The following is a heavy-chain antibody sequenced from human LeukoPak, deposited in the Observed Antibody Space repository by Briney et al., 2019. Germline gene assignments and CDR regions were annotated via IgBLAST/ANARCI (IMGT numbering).Heavy chain of an antibody. J-gene: IGHJ4*02. CDR1: ALTLSSYD. Sequence: GPCLRLSCPASALTLSSYDITSARQAPGEGLELVSAIRSGGGRTEWADSVQGRFSNSRNNSKNILYLQMNSLRDEDTAVYYCASKTGYCSSVSCYIDYWGQGALVTVSS. D-gene: IGHD2-15*01. CDR2: IRSGGGRT. CDR3: ASKTGYCSSVSCYIDY. V-gene: IGHV3-23*01.